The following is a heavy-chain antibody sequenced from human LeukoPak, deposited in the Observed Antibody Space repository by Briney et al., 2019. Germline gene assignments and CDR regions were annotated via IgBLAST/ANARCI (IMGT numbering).Heavy chain of an antibody. V-gene: IGHV3-30*18. D-gene: IGHD3-10*01. CDR3: AKYYYGNFMDAFDI. CDR1: GFTFSSYG. J-gene: IGHJ3*02. Sequence: GGSLRLSCAASGFTFSSYGIHWVRQAPGKGLEWVAVISYDGSNKYYVDSVKGRFTISRDNSKNTLNLQMNSLRAEDTAVYYCAKYYYGNFMDAFDIWGQGTMVTVSS. CDR2: ISYDGSNK.